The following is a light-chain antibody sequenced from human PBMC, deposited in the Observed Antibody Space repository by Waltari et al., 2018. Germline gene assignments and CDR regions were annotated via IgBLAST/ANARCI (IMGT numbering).Light chain of an antibody. CDR2: DVT. J-gene: IGLJ1*01. CDR3: GSYTARSTYV. CDR1: TSDVGGYYY. Sequence: QSALTQPASVSGSPGQSITISCTGATSDVGGYYYASCYQPYPGKAPKLIIYDVTQRPSGISNRFSGSKSGNTASLTISGLQTEDEAYYHCGSYTARSTYVFGTGTKVTVL. V-gene: IGLV2-14*03.